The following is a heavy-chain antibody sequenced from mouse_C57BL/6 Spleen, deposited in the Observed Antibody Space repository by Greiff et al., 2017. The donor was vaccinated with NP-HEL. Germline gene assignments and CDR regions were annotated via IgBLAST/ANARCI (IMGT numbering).Heavy chain of an antibody. V-gene: IGHV5-16*01. J-gene: IGHJ4*01. Sequence: EVKLMESEGGLVQPGSSMKLSCTASGFTFSDYYMAWVRQVPEKGLEWVANINYDGSSTYYLDSLKSRFIISRDNAKNILYLQMSSPKSEDTATYYCARDRPGAMDYWGQGTSVTVSS. CDR1: GFTFSDYY. CDR2: INYDGSST. CDR3: ARDRPGAMDY.